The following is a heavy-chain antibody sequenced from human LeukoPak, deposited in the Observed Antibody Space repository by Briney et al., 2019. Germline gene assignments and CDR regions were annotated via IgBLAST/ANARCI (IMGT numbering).Heavy chain of an antibody. CDR3: AGVSDSGVGRYFAY. V-gene: IGHV4-34*01. Sequence: SETLSLTCAVYGGTFSGYYWSWIRQSPGKGLEWIGEINHSGSTNYNPSLKSRVTISVDTSKNQFSLKLSSVTAADTAVFYCAGVSDSGVGRYFAYWGQGTLVTVSS. CDR2: INHSGST. CDR1: GGTFSGYY. J-gene: IGHJ4*02. D-gene: IGHD3-10*01.